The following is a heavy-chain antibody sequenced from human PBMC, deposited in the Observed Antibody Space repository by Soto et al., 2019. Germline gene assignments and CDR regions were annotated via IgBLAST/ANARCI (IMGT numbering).Heavy chain of an antibody. J-gene: IGHJ4*02. CDR3: AKDGDYGGTSFIDF. CDR2: ISYDGSNK. V-gene: IGHV3-30*18. Sequence: QVQLVESGGGVVQPGRSLRLSCAASGFSFSTYGMHWVRQAPGKGLEWVAVISYDGSNKYYADSVKGRFTISSDNSQNTLYLQVNSRRAEDTAVYYCAKDGDYGGTSFIDFWGRGTLVTVSS. D-gene: IGHD4-17*01. CDR1: GFSFSTYG.